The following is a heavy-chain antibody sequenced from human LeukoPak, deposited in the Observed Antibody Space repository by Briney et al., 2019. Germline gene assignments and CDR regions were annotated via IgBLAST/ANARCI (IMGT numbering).Heavy chain of an antibody. CDR1: GFTFSSYW. CDR2: ISSDGSST. Sequence: GGSLRLSCVASGFTFSSYWMHWVRQAPGKGLVWVSRISSDGSSTSYADSVKGRFTISRDNAKNTVCLEMNSLRAEDTAVYYCARAWDVWGKGTTVTISS. V-gene: IGHV3-74*01. J-gene: IGHJ6*04. CDR3: ARAWDV.